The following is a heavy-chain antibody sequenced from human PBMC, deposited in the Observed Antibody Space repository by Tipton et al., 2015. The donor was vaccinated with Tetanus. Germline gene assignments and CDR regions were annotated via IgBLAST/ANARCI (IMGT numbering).Heavy chain of an antibody. D-gene: IGHD6-19*01. CDR2: ISSDGINK. J-gene: IGHJ4*01. CDR1: GFTSRKFG. CDR3: AIGTLSGWYGSFVY. V-gene: IGHV3-30*03. Sequence: SLRLSCAASGFTSRKFGMHWVRQAPGKGLEWVAFISSDGINKHYADSVKGRFTISRDNSKNTLYVQMNSLRAEDTAVYYCAIGTLSGWYGSFVYCGHGTLVSVSS.